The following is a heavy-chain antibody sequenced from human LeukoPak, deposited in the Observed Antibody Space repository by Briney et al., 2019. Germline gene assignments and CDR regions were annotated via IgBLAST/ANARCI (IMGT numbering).Heavy chain of an antibody. V-gene: IGHV4-38-2*02. J-gene: IGHJ5*02. CDR1: GYSISSGYY. D-gene: IGHD3-22*01. Sequence: PSETLSLTCTVSGYSISSGYYWGWIRQPPGKGLEWIGSIYHSGSTYYNPSLKSRVTISVDTSKNQFSLKLSSVTAADTAVYYCARNPTAYSSGYPTGTFDPWGQGTLVTVSS. CDR3: ARNPTAYSSGYPTGTFDP. CDR2: IYHSGST.